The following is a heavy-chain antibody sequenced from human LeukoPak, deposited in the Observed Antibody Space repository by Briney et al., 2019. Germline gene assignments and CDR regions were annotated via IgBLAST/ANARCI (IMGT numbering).Heavy chain of an antibody. J-gene: IGHJ6*02. CDR1: GFPFSNYD. Sequence: GGSLRLSCGASGFPFSNYDMHWVRQAPGKGLDWVSAIDTVGNTYYSGSVKGRFTISRENAQNSLFLQMNSLRDGDTALYYCIRIRTREHQYGMDVWGQGTTVTVSS. D-gene: IGHD1-26*01. V-gene: IGHV3-13*01. CDR3: IRIRTREHQYGMDV. CDR2: IDTVGNT.